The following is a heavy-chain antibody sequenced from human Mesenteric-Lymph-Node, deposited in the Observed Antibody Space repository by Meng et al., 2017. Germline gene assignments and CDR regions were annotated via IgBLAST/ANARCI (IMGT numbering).Heavy chain of an antibody. CDR3: ARELDDSSGYYYNN. D-gene: IGHD3-22*01. J-gene: IGHJ4*02. CDR1: GGSVSSGSYY. CDR2: IYYSGST. V-gene: IGHV4-61*01. Sequence: SETLSLTCTVSGGSVSSGSYYWSWIRQPPGKGLEWIGYIYYSGSTNYNPSLKSRVTISVDTSKNQFSLKLSSVTAADTAVYYCARELDDSSGYYYNNWGQGTLVTVSS.